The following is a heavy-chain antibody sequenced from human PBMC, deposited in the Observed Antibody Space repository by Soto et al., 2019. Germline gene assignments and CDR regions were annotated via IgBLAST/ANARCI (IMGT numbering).Heavy chain of an antibody. Sequence: DVQLLESGGGLVQPGGSLRLSCAASGFTFGNYAFHWVRQAPGKGLEWVSVISGGSDGTYYPDSVKGRFTTSRDNSKNTGYLEMNSLSGAQTAFYDCTKKSLGPITFPGLYYFDYWGPGTLVTVSS. CDR3: TKKSLGPITFPGLYYFDY. D-gene: IGHD7-27*01. V-gene: IGHV3-23*01. CDR1: GFTFGNYA. CDR2: ISGGSDGT. J-gene: IGHJ4*02.